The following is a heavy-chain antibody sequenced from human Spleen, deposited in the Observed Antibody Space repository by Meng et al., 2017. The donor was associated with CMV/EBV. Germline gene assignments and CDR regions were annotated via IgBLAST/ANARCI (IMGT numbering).Heavy chain of an antibody. CDR3: AKDFGYYQLLFYFDY. J-gene: IGHJ4*02. Sequence: GGSLRLSCAASGFTFSSYGMHWVRQAPGKGLEWVAVIWYDGSNKYYADSVKGRFTISRDNSKNTLYLQMDSLRTEDTAIYYCAKDFGYYQLLFYFDYWGQGTLVTVSS. D-gene: IGHD1-26*01. CDR1: GFTFSSYG. CDR2: IWYDGSNK. V-gene: IGHV3-30*02.